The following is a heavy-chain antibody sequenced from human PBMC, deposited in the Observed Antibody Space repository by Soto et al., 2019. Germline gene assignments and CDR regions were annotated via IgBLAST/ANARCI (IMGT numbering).Heavy chain of an antibody. V-gene: IGHV3-48*02. CDR3: ARKGVAFDY. CDR2: ISTTSSSI. D-gene: IGHD3-3*01. CDR1: GFKFTIYG. Sequence: PGGSLRLSCAASGFKFTIYGMHWVRQAPGKGLEWISYISTTSSSIYYADSVKGRFTISRDNAKNSLFLQMNSLRDEDTAVYYCARKGVAFDYWGQGALVTVSS. J-gene: IGHJ4*02.